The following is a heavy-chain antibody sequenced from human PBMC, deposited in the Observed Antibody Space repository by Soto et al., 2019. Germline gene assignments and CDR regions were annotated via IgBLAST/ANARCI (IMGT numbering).Heavy chain of an antibody. CDR3: ASSSSGGPGHYYYYGMDV. CDR1: GGSISSSSYY. Sequence: SETLSLTCTVSGGSISSSSYYRGWIRQPPGKGLEWIGSIYYSGSTYYNPSLKSRVTISVDTSKNQFSLKLSSVTAADTAVYYCASSSSGGPGHYYYYGMDVWGQGTTVTVSS. J-gene: IGHJ6*02. CDR2: IYYSGST. V-gene: IGHV4-39*01. D-gene: IGHD6-6*01.